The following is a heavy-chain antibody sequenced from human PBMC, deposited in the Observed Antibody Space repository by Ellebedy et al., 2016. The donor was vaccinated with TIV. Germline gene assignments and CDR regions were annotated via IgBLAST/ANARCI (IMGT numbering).Heavy chain of an antibody. J-gene: IGHJ4*02. CDR2: IHWDDDK. V-gene: IGHV2-5*02. D-gene: IGHD6-19*01. CDR3: AHGSGWLFDY. Sequence: AWIRQPPGKALEWVGFIHWDDDKHYSPSLSSRLTITKDTSKNQVVLRMTNMDPVDTATYYCAHGSGWLFDYWGQGTLVIVSS.